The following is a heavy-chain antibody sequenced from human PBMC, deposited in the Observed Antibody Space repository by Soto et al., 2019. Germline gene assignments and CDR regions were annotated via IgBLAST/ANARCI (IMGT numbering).Heavy chain of an antibody. J-gene: IGHJ3*02. CDR1: GGSISSYY. Sequence: PSETLSLTCTVSGGSISSYYWSWIRQPPGKGLEWIGYIYYSGSTNYNPSLKSRVTISVDTSKNQFSLKLSSVTAADTAVYYCARKARDGYNSFAFDICGQGTMVTVSS. CDR3: ARKARDGYNSFAFDI. V-gene: IGHV4-59*01. D-gene: IGHD5-12*01. CDR2: IYYSGST.